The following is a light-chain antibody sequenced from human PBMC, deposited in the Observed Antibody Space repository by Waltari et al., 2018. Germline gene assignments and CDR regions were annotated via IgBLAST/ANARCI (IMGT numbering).Light chain of an antibody. CDR3: CSYAGSITFWV. CDR1: SSDVGGYNY. V-gene: IGLV2-11*01. J-gene: IGLJ3*02. Sequence: QSALTQPRSVSGSPGQSVTISCPGTSSDVGGYNYVSWYQHQPGKAPKLIIYDVTKRPSGVPDRFSASKSDNTASLTISGLQAEDEADYYCCSYAGSITFWVFGGGTKLTVL. CDR2: DVT.